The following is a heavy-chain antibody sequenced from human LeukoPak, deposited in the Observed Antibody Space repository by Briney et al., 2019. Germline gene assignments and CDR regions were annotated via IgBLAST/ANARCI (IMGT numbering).Heavy chain of an antibody. Sequence: GGSLRLSCVVSGFTFSSYWMTWVRQAPGKGLEWVANIKQDGSEKYYVDSVKGRFTISRDNAKNSLYLQMNSLRAEDTAVYYCAKDSTTYYDFWSGYYGGGALDYWGQGTLVTVSS. J-gene: IGHJ4*02. CDR3: AKDSTTYYDFWSGYYGGGALDY. CDR1: GFTFSSYW. CDR2: IKQDGSEK. D-gene: IGHD3-3*01. V-gene: IGHV3-7*01.